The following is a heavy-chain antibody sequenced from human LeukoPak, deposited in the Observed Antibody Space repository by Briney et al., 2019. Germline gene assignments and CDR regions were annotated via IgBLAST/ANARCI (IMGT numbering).Heavy chain of an antibody. V-gene: IGHV4-61*02. J-gene: IGHJ5*02. CDR3: AREGLNMVRGVIPKEAWGWFDP. CDR1: GGSISSGSYY. Sequence: SETLSLTCTVSGGSISSGSYYWNWIRQPAGKGLEWIGRIYRSGTTNYNPSLKSRVTISVDTSKNQFSLKLSSVTAADTAVYYCAREGLNMVRGVIPKEAWGWFDPWGQGTLVTVSS. D-gene: IGHD3-10*01. CDR2: IYRSGTT.